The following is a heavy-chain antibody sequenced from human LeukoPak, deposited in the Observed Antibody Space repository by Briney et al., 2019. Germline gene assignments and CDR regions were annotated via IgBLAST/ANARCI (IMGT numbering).Heavy chain of an antibody. CDR2: ISAYNGNT. V-gene: IGHV1-18*04. Sequence: ASVKVSCKASGYTFTGYYMHWVRQAPGQGLEWMGWISAYNGNTNYAQKLQGRVTMTTDTSTSTAYMELRSLRSDDTAVYYCARDGDSSGYYYGGDYWGQGTLVTVSS. J-gene: IGHJ4*02. D-gene: IGHD3-22*01. CDR3: ARDGDSSGYYYGGDY. CDR1: GYTFTGYY.